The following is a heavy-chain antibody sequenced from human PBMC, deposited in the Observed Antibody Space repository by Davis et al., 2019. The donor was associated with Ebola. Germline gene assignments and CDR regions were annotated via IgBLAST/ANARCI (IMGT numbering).Heavy chain of an antibody. J-gene: IGHJ4*02. Sequence: PSETLSLTCNVFGGSVNSGNYYWSWIRQPPGKGLEWIGYIYYSGTTNYNPSLKSRVTISVDTSKNQFSLKLSSVTAADTAVYYCARGFSDSMVAATEAHYYFDYWGQGTLVTVSS. CDR3: ARGFSDSMVAATEAHYYFDY. V-gene: IGHV4-61*01. CDR2: IYYSGTT. D-gene: IGHD2-15*01. CDR1: GGSVNSGNYY.